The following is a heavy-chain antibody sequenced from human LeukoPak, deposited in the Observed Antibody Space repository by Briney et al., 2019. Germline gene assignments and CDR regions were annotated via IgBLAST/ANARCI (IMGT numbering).Heavy chain of an antibody. J-gene: IGHJ4*02. CDR3: AKGGQQLVRYSFDY. D-gene: IGHD6-13*01. CDR1: SGSISSYS. V-gene: IGHV3-30*18. Sequence: PSETLSLTCTVSSGSISSYSWSWIRQPPGKGLEWLAVISYDGSNQYYADSVKGRFTVSRDNSKNTLYLQMNSLRAEDTALYYCAKGGQQLVRYSFDYWGQGTLVAVSS. CDR2: ISYDGSNQ.